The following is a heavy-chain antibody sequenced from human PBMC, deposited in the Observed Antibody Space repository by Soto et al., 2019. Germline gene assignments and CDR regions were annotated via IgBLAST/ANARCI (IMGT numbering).Heavy chain of an antibody. J-gene: IGHJ4*02. CDR3: AKERSSGWSFDY. Sequence: PGGSLRLSCAASGFTFSTYAMNWVRQAPGKGLEWVSGISGRGDSTYYADNVKGRFTVSRDNSKNTLYLQMNSLKAEDTAVFYCAKERSSGWSFDYWGQGTLVTVSS. V-gene: IGHV3-23*01. CDR1: GFTFSTYA. D-gene: IGHD6-19*01. CDR2: ISGRGDST.